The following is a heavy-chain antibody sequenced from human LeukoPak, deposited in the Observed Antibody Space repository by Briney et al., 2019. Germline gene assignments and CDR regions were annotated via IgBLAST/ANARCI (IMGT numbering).Heavy chain of an antibody. D-gene: IGHD1-26*01. V-gene: IGHV4-59*01. CDR1: GGSISSYY. J-gene: IGHJ3*02. Sequence: SETLSLTCTASGGSISSYYWSWIRQPPGKGLEWIGYIYYSGSTNYNPSLKSRVTISVDTSKNQFSLKLSSVTAADTAVYYCARVREVVGATTDAFDIWGQGTMVTVSS. CDR3: ARVREVVGATTDAFDI. CDR2: IYYSGST.